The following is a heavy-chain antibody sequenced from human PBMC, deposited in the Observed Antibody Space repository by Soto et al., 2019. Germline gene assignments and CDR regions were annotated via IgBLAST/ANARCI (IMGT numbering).Heavy chain of an antibody. CDR3: TTLLLWSGYYPSQLDAFDI. CDR1: GFTFSNAW. Sequence: PGGSLRLSCAASGFTFSNAWMNWVRQAPGKGLEWVGRIKSKTDGGTTDYAAPVKGRFTISRDDSKNTLYLQMNSLKTEDTAVYYCTTLLLWSGYYPSQLDAFDIWGQGTMVTVSS. D-gene: IGHD3-3*01. J-gene: IGHJ3*02. CDR2: IKSKTDGGTT. V-gene: IGHV3-15*07.